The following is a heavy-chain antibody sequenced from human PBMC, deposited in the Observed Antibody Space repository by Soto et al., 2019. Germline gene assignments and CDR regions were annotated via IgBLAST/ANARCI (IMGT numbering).Heavy chain of an antibody. D-gene: IGHD3-10*01. J-gene: IGHJ5*02. CDR3: ATYGPGIS. CDR2: ISYDGNNK. Sequence: QVQLVESGGGVVQPGRSLRLSCAASGFTFNNYAMHWVRQAPGKGLEWVAVISYDGNNKYNADSVKGRFTISRDNSKNTLDLQMNSLRAEDTAVYYCATYGPGISWGQGSLVNVSS. V-gene: IGHV3-30-3*01. CDR1: GFTFNNYA.